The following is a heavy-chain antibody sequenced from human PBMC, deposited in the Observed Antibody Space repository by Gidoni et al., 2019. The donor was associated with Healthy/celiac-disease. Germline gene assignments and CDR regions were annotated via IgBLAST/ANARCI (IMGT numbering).Heavy chain of an antibody. J-gene: IGHJ6*02. CDR3: ARDNEGYGDQGDYGMDV. V-gene: IGHV4-30-2*01. CDR2: IYHSGST. D-gene: IGHD4-17*01. Sequence: QLQLQESGSGLVKPSQTLSLTCAVSGGSISSGGYSWSWIRQPPGKGLEWIGYIYHSGSTYYNPSLKSRVTISVDRSKNQFSLKLSSVTAADTAVYYCARDNEGYGDQGDYGMDVWGQGTTVTVSS. CDR1: GGSISSGGYS.